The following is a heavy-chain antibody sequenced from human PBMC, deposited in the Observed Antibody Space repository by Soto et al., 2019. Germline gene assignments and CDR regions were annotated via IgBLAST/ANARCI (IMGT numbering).Heavy chain of an antibody. J-gene: IGHJ6*03. CDR3: AKDPPQQTRDFWSGPKGAGYYMDV. D-gene: IGHD3-3*01. CDR1: GFTFSSYG. V-gene: IGHV3-30*18. Sequence: GGSLRLSCAASGFTFSSYGMHWVRQAPGKGLEWVAVISYDGSNKYYADSVKGRFTISRDNSKNTLYLQMNSLRAEDKAVYYCAKDPPQQTRDFWSGPKGAGYYMDVWGKGTTVTVSS. CDR2: ISYDGSNK.